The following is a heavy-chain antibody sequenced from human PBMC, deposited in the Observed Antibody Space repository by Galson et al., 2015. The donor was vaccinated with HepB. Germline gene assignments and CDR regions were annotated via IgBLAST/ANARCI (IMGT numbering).Heavy chain of an antibody. Sequence: SLRLSCAASGFTFSSYGMHWVRQAPGKGLEWVAVIWYDGSNKYYADSVKGRFTISRDNSKNTLYLQMNSLRAEDTAVYYCATSLELLWFGELPKGFDYWGQGTLVTVSS. V-gene: IGHV3-33*08. D-gene: IGHD3-10*01. CDR2: IWYDGSNK. CDR3: ATSLELLWFGELPKGFDY. CDR1: GFTFSSYG. J-gene: IGHJ4*02.